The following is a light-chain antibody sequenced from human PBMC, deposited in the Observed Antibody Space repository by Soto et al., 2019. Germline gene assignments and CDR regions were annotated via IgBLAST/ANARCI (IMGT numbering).Light chain of an antibody. V-gene: IGLV1-40*01. J-gene: IGLJ2*01. CDR1: SSNIGAGFH. CDR3: QSSDSSLSGSKV. CDR2: GDN. Sequence: QSVLTQPPSVSGAPGQRVTISCTGTSSNIGAGFHVHWYQQLPGTAPKLLIFGDNNRPSGVPDRFSASKSGTSASLAITGLQADDEGDYYCQSSDSSLSGSKVFGGGTKVTVL.